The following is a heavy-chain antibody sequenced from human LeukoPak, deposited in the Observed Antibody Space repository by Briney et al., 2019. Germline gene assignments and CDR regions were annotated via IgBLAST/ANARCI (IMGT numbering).Heavy chain of an antibody. Sequence: GGSLRLSCAASGFTFSNAWMSWVRQAPGKGLEWVGRIKSKTDGGTTDYAAPVKGRFTISRDDSKNTLYLQMNSLETEDTAVYYCTTDMGYRGGDCSGFLGYWGQGTLVTVSS. J-gene: IGHJ4*02. V-gene: IGHV3-15*01. CDR1: GFTFSNAW. CDR3: TTDMGYRGGDCSGFLGY. CDR2: IKSKTDGGTT. D-gene: IGHD2-21*02.